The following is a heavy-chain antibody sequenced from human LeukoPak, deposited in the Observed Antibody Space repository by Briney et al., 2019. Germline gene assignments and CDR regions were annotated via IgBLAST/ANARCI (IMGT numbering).Heavy chain of an antibody. CDR3: ARGTVSGSYYYLGWFDP. J-gene: IGHJ5*02. D-gene: IGHD1-26*01. CDR1: GGSISSSSYY. CDR2: IYHSGST. Sequence: SETLSLTCTVSGGSISSSSYYWGWIRQPPGKGLEWIGSIYHSGSTYYNPSLKSRVTVSVDTSKNQFSLKLSSVTAADTAVYYCARGTVSGSYYYLGWFDPWGQGTLVTVSS. V-gene: IGHV4-39*07.